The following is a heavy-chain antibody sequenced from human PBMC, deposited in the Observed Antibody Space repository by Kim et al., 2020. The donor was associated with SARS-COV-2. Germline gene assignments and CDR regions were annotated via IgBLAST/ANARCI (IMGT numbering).Heavy chain of an antibody. J-gene: IGHJ3*02. V-gene: IGHV1-8*01. CDR3: ARVVGLSYEFWSGSVDAFDI. CDR1: GYMFASYD. D-gene: IGHD3-3*01. CDR2: LNPYNGDT. Sequence: ASVKVSCRASGYMFASYDINWVRQAAGQGLEWLGYLNPYNGDTGYAQKFQGRVTMTMDTSISTAYMEVGSLTGDDTAVYYCARVVGLSYEFWSGSVDAFDIWGQGTVVTV.